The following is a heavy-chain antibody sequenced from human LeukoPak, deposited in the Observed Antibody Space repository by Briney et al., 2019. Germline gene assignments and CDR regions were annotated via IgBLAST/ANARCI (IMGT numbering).Heavy chain of an antibody. Sequence: GGSLRLSCAASGFTFSDYYMSWVRQTPGKGLEWVSYISSSSTYTNYADSVKGRFTISRDNAKNSLYLQMNSLRAEDTAVYYCASNTALPVPFDYWGQGTLVTVSS. CDR3: ASNTALPVPFDY. CDR1: GFTFSDYY. CDR2: ISSSSTYT. V-gene: IGHV3-11*06. D-gene: IGHD2-15*01. J-gene: IGHJ4*02.